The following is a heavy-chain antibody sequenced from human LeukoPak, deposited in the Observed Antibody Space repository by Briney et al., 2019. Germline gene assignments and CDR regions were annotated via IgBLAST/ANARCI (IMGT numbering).Heavy chain of an antibody. CDR3: ARGRWGYCSSTSCPPGWFDP. D-gene: IGHD2-2*01. Sequence: ASVKVSCKASGYTFTSYGISWVRQAPGQGLEWMGWISAYNGNTNYAQKLQGRVTMTTDTSTSTAYMELRSLRSDDTAVYYCARGRWGYCSSTSCPPGWFDPWGQGTLVTVSS. CDR2: ISAYNGNT. CDR1: GYTFTSYG. J-gene: IGHJ5*02. V-gene: IGHV1-18*01.